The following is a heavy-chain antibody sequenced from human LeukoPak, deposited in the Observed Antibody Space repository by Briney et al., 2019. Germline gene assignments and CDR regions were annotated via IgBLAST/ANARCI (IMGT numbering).Heavy chain of an antibody. CDR1: GFTFSSYG. D-gene: IGHD3-9*01. V-gene: IGHV3-23*01. CDR2: ISGSGGST. CDR3: AKILTGYYDY. J-gene: IGHJ4*02. Sequence: GGSLRLSCAASGFTFSSYGMSWVRQAPGKGLEWVSAISGSGGSTYYADSVKGRFTISRDNSKNTLYLQMSSLRAEDTAVYYCAKILTGYYDYWGQGTLVTVSS.